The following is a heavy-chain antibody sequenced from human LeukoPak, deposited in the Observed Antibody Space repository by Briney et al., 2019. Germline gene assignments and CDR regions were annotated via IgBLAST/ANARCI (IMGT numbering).Heavy chain of an antibody. CDR2: INPSGGST. D-gene: IGHD3-10*01. CDR1: GYSFTSYY. V-gene: IGHV1-46*01. CDR3: ARDRLAYYGSGNYYNRDPNWFDP. Sequence: ASVKVSCKASGYSFTSYYMHWVRQAPGQGLEWMGIINPSGGSTSYAQKFQGRVTMTRDTSTSTVYMELSSLRSEDTAVYYCARDRLAYYGSGNYYNRDPNWFDPWGQGTLVTVSS. J-gene: IGHJ5*02.